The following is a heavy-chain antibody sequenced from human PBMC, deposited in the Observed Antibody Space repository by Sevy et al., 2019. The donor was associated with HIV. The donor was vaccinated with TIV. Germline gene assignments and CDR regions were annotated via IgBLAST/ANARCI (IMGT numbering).Heavy chain of an antibody. CDR2: IYRGENT. CDR3: AILSVYYYDSDGYYTTGNAFDI. D-gene: IGHD3-22*01. V-gene: IGHV3-53*01. CDR1: GFDVSSTY. Sequence: GGSLRLSCAATGFDVSSTYMSWVRQGPGKGLEWVSIIYRGENTHYTDSVKGRFTISRDNSKNTLFLQMNSLRAEDTAVYYCAILSVYYYDSDGYYTTGNAFDIWGQGTMVTVSS. J-gene: IGHJ3*02.